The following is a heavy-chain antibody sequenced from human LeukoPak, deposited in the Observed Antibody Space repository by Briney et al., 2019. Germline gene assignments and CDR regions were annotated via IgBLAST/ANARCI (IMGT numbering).Heavy chain of an antibody. CDR1: GFTFSSYA. CDR2: ISSNGGST. Sequence: GGSLRLSCSASGFTFSSYAMHWVRQAPGKGLEYVSAISSNGGSTYYADSVKGRFTISRDNSKNTLYLQMYSLRAEDTALYYCAKLGCTGTICYANYWGQGTLVTVSS. CDR3: AKLGCTGTICYANY. V-gene: IGHV3-64*04. J-gene: IGHJ4*02. D-gene: IGHD2-2*01.